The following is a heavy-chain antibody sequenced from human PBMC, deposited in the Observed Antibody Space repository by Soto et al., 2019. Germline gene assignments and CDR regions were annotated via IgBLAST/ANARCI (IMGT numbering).Heavy chain of an antibody. CDR3: AREWDYDILTGGWFDP. J-gene: IGHJ5*02. Sequence: SETLSLTCTVSGCSISSYYWSWIRQPPGKGLEWIGYIYYSGSTNYNPSLKSRVTISVDTSKNQFSLKLSSVTAADTAVYYCAREWDYDILTGGWFDPWGQGTLVTVSS. CDR2: IYYSGST. CDR1: GCSISSYY. D-gene: IGHD3-9*01. V-gene: IGHV4-59*01.